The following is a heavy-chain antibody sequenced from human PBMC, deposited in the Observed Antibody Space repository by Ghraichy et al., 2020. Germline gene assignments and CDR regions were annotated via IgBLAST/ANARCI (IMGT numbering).Heavy chain of an antibody. CDR3: VKVEYSSGFWGYFDY. V-gene: IGHV3-30*18. CDR1: GFTFRDFG. CDR2: ISYDGSDK. Sequence: GGSLRLSCAASGFTFRDFGMHWVRQAPGKGLEWVAAISYDGSDKHFADSVKGRFTISRDNSKNTLYLQINSLRADDTAVYYCVKVEYSSGFWGYFDYWGQGSLVTVSS. D-gene: IGHD6-19*01. J-gene: IGHJ4*02.